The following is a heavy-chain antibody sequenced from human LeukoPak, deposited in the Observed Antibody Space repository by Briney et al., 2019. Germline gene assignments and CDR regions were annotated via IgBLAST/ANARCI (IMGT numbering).Heavy chain of an antibody. CDR1: GYTFTSYY. V-gene: IGHV1-46*01. CDR2: INPSGGST. D-gene: IGHD4-11*01. J-gene: IGHJ5*02. Sequence: ASVTVSCKASGYTFTSYYMHWVRQAPGQGLEWMGIINPSGGSTSYAQKFQGRVTMTTDTSTSTAYMELRSLRSDDTAVYYCARVPYSIFDWCDPWGQGTLVTVSS. CDR3: ARVPYSIFDWCDP.